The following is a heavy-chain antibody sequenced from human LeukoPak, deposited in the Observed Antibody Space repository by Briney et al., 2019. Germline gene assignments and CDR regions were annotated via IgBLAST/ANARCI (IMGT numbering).Heavy chain of an antibody. CDR2: IYYSGST. D-gene: IGHD6-13*01. CDR1: GGSISSSSYY. V-gene: IGHV4-39*07. J-gene: IGHJ3*02. CDR3: ARERYSSSGFIDAFDI. Sequence: PSETLSLTCTVSGGSISSSSYYWGWIRQPPGKGLEGIGSIYYSGSTYYNPSLKSRVTISVDTSKNQFSLKLSSVTAADTAVYYCARERYSSSGFIDAFDIWGQGTMVTVSS.